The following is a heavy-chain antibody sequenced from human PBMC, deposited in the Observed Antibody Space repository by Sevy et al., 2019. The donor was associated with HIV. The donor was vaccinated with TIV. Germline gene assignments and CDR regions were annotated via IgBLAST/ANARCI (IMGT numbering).Heavy chain of an antibody. J-gene: IGHJ6*02. CDR3: STDPIIVLLVTDGMDV. CDR2: IKSKPDGGTI. Sequence: GGSLRLSCAAYGFSFSHAWMTWVRQAPGKGLEWVGRIKSKPDGGTIDYAAPVKGRFTISRDDSKNTLYLQMNSLKTEDTAVYYCSTDPIIVLLVTDGMDVWGQGTTVTVSS. V-gene: IGHV3-15*01. D-gene: IGHD2-8*02. CDR1: GFSFSHAW.